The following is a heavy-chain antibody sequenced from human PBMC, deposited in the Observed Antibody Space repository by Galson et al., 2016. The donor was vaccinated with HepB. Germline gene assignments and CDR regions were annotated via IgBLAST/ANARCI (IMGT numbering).Heavy chain of an antibody. Sequence: ETLSLTCVVSGYSINSGYFWGWFRQPPGKGLEWIGSLSHTGTTYYNPSHKSRVTISVDTSKDQFSLNLISVTAADTAVYYCARVAWYQYGSGSYDYWGQGTLVSVSS. D-gene: IGHD3-10*01. CDR1: GYSINSGYF. CDR2: LSHTGTT. J-gene: IGHJ4*02. V-gene: IGHV4-38-2*01. CDR3: ARVAWYQYGSGSYDY.